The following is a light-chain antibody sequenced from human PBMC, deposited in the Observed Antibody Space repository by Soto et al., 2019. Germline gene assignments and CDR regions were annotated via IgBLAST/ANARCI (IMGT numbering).Light chain of an antibody. CDR1: SSDVGGYNF. V-gene: IGLV2-14*01. J-gene: IGLJ3*02. CDR3: SSFTTTNTWV. CDR2: EGS. Sequence: QAVVTQPASVSGSPGQSITISCTGTSSDVGGYNFVSWYQQHPGKAPKLIISEGSHRPSGASNRFSGSKSGNTASLTISGLQAEDESDYYCSSFTTTNTWVFGGGTKLTVL.